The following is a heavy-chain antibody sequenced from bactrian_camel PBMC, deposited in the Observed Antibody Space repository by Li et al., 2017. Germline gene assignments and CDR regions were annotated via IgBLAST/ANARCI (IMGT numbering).Heavy chain of an antibody. D-gene: IGHD2*01. CDR3: VALGGPRAWMRGNCYTASEYNY. CDR2: IGNEGNT. J-gene: IGHJ4*01. CDR1: GITFDHSD. V-gene: IGHV3S55*01. Sequence: HVQLVESGGGSVQVGGSLRLSCTVSGITFDHSDMAWYRQRPGNECELVSTIGNEGNTYYLDSVKGRFTISLDNVQNTVYLQMNSLKPEDAAVYYCVALGGPRAWMRGNCYTASEYNYWGQGTQVTVS.